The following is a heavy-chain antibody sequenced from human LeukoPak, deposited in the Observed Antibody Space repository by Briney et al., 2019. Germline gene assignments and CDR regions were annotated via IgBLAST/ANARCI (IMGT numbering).Heavy chain of an antibody. CDR1: GFSFSSYA. D-gene: IGHD1-26*01. CDR3: AKDLGDSGPTPDSDY. CDR2: IRYDGRNK. J-gene: IGHJ4*02. Sequence: PGGSLRLSCAASGFSFSSYAMHWVRQGPGKGLEWVAFIRYDGRNKYYADSVKGRFTISRDNSRNTLYLQMNSLRAEDTSVYYCAKDLGDSGPTPDSDYWGQGTLVTVSS. V-gene: IGHV3-30*02.